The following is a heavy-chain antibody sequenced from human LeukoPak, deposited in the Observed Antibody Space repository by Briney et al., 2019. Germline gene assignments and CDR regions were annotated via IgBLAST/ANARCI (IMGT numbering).Heavy chain of an antibody. Sequence: GGSLRLSCVTSPGYGFTSHWINWVRQAPGKGLEWVSSITSTTTYTYYADSVKGRFTISRDNAKNSLYLQMNSLRAEDTAVYYCARDCGGDCYYDCWGQGTLVTVSS. CDR2: ITSTTTYT. CDR3: ARDCGGDCYYDC. D-gene: IGHD2-21*02. CDR1: PGYGFTSHW. V-gene: IGHV3-21*06. J-gene: IGHJ4*02.